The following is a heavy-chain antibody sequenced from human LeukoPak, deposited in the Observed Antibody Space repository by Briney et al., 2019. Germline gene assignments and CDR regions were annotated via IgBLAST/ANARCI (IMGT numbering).Heavy chain of an antibody. J-gene: IGHJ6*03. D-gene: IGHD6-19*01. CDR3: ARAQEQKIRQWLNYYYYYMDV. V-gene: IGHV3-7*01. CDR2: IKQDGSEK. Sequence: HPGGSLRLSCAASGFTFSSYWMSWVRQAPGKGLEWVANIKQDGSEKYYVDSVKGRFTISRDNAKNSLYLQMNSLRAEDTAVYYCARAQEQKIRQWLNYYYYYMDVWGKGTTVTVSS. CDR1: GFTFSSYW.